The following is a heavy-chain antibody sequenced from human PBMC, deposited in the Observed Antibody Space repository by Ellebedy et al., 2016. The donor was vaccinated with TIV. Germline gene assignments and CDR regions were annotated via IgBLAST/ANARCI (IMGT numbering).Heavy chain of an antibody. CDR1: GGTFSSYA. Sequence: SVKVSXKASGGTFSSYAISWVRQAPGQGLEWMGGIIPIFGTANYAQKFQGRATITADKSTSTAYMELSSLRSEDMAVYYCARGLLDIVVVPAAKSYYYGMDVWGQGTTVTVSS. D-gene: IGHD2-2*01. CDR3: ARGLLDIVVVPAAKSYYYGMDV. J-gene: IGHJ6*02. V-gene: IGHV1-69*06. CDR2: IIPIFGTA.